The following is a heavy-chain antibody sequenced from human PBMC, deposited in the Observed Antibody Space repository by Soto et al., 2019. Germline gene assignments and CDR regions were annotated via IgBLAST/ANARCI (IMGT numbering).Heavy chain of an antibody. V-gene: IGHV4-39*01. Sequence: KASETLSLTCTVSGGSISSSSYYWGWIRQPPGKGLEWIGSIYYSGSTYYNPSLKSRVTISVDTSKNQFSLKLSSVTAADTAVYYCARPTLGYGGNDYWGQGTLVTVSS. CDR1: GGSISSSSYY. CDR3: ARPTLGYGGNDY. CDR2: IYYSGST. D-gene: IGHD4-17*01. J-gene: IGHJ4*02.